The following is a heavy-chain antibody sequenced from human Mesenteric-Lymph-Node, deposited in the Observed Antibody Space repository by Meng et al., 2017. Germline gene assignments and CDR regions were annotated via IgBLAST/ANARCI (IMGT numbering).Heavy chain of an antibody. V-gene: IGHV4-4*07. D-gene: IGHD1-26*01. Sequence: GSLRLSCTVSGGSISSYYWSWIRQPAGKGLEWIGRIYTSGSTNYNPSLKSRVTMSVDTSKNQFSLKLSSVTAADTAVYYCARDLGELGMDVWGQGTMVTVSS. CDR3: ARDLGELGMDV. CDR1: GGSISSYY. J-gene: IGHJ6*02. CDR2: IYTSGST.